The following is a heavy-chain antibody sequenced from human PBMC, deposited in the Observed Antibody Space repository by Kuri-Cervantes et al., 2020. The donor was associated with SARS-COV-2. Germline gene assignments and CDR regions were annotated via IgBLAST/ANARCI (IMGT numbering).Heavy chain of an antibody. CDR1: GFAFDDFA. CDR2: ITRNSDTM. D-gene: IGHD3-10*01. CDR3: AALASGSLGAFDI. J-gene: IGHJ3*02. Sequence: GGSLRLSCAASGFAFDDFAMHWVRQPPGKGLEWVAAITRNSDTMAYVDSVKGRFTISRDNAKNSLYLQMNSLRAEDTAVYYCAALASGSLGAFDIWGQGTMVTVSS. V-gene: IGHV3-9*01.